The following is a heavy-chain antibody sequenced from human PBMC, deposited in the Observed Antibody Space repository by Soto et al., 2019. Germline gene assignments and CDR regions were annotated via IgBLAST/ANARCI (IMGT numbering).Heavy chain of an antibody. CDR2: SRNKGNSYTT. CDR3: ARSXGSYRHLDY. V-gene: IGHV3-72*01. J-gene: IGHJ4*02. CDR1: GFTFSDHY. Sequence: EVQLVESGGGLVQPGGSLRLSCAASGFTFSDHYMDWVRQDPGKGLEWVGRSRNKGNSYTTEYAASVKGRFIISRDESKNSLYLQMNSLKIEDTAVYYCARSXGSYRHLDYWGQGTLVTVSS. D-gene: IGHD1-26*01.